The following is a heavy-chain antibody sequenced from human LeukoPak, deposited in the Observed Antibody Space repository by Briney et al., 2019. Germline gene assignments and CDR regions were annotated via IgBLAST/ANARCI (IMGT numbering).Heavy chain of an antibody. J-gene: IGHJ4*02. Sequence: SETLSLTCTVSGGSVNSGSYYWNWIRRPPGKGLEWIGYIYYSGSTNYNPSLKSRVTISVDTSKNQFSLKLSSVTAADTAVYYCARAAYSGSYHSDYWGQGTLVTVSS. CDR3: ARAAYSGSYHSDY. CDR1: GGSVNSGSYY. D-gene: IGHD1-26*01. CDR2: IYYSGST. V-gene: IGHV4-61*01.